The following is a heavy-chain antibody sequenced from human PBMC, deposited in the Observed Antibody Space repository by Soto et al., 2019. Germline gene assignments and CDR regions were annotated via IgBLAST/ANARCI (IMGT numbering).Heavy chain of an antibody. D-gene: IGHD3-3*01. Sequence: VGSLRLSGAASGFTFSSYSMNWVRQAPGKGLEWVSSISSSSSYIYYADSVKGRFTISRDNAKNSLYLQMNSLRAEDTAVYYCAREDYDFWSGLIPGFDYWGQGTLVTVSS. V-gene: IGHV3-21*01. CDR2: ISSSSSYI. CDR1: GFTFSSYS. J-gene: IGHJ4*02. CDR3: AREDYDFWSGLIPGFDY.